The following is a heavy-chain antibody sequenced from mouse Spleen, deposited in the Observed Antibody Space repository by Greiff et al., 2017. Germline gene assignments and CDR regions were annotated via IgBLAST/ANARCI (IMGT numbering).Heavy chain of an antibody. CDR3: ARQGLRRRGSMDY. D-gene: IGHD2-4*01. V-gene: IGHV5-2*01. Sequence: DVKLVESGGGLVQPGESLKLSCESNEYEFPSHDMSWVRKTPEKRLELVAAINSDGGSTYYPDTMERRFIISRDNTKKTLYLQMSSLRSEDTALYYCARQGLRRRGSMDYWGQGTSVTVSS. CDR1: EYEFPSHD. CDR2: INSDGGST. J-gene: IGHJ4*01.